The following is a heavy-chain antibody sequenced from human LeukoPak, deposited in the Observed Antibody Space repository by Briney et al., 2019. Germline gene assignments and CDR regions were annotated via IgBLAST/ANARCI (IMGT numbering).Heavy chain of an antibody. CDR3: AKGPGTLKPSYFDY. D-gene: IGHD1-7*01. CDR2: ISGSGGST. J-gene: IGHJ4*02. V-gene: IGHV3-23*01. Sequence: PGESLRLSCTASSFVFGTYVMSWVRQAPGKGLEWVSAISGSGGSTYYADSVKGRFTISRDNSKNTLYLQMNSLRAEDTAVYYCAKGPGTLKPSYFDYWGQGTLVTVSS. CDR1: SFVFGTYV.